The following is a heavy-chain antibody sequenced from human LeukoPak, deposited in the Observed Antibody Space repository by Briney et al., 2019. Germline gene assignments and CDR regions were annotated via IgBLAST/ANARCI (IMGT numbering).Heavy chain of an antibody. D-gene: IGHD2-2*01. CDR2: IRYDGSNK. J-gene: IGHJ4*02. V-gene: IGHV3-30*02. Sequence: GGSLRLSCAASGFTFSSYGMHWVRQAPGKGLEWVAFIRYDGSNKYYADSVKGRFTISRDNSKNTLYLQMNSLRAEDTAIYYCAKVDIVVVPAARGFDYWGQGTLVTVSS. CDR3: AKVDIVVVPAARGFDY. CDR1: GFTFSSYG.